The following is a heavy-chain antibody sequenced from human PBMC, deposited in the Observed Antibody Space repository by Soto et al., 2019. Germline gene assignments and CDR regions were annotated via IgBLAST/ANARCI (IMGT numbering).Heavy chain of an antibody. J-gene: IGHJ4*02. CDR1: GGSISTYY. D-gene: IGHD6-13*01. CDR2: IYYSGNT. CDR3: ARRAGGSSCSDY. Sequence: QVQLQESGPGLVKPSETLSLTCTVSGGSISTYYWSWIRQPPGMGLEWIGYIYYSGNTNYNPSLKSRVTMSVYTSKNQFSLTLTSATAADTAVYYCARRAGGSSCSDYWCQGTLVTVSS. V-gene: IGHV4-59*01.